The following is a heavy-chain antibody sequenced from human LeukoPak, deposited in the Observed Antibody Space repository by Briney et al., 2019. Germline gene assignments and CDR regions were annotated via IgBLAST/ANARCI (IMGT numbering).Heavy chain of an antibody. J-gene: IGHJ6*03. CDR3: ARGDSSGWYYYYYYMDV. D-gene: IGHD6-19*01. Sequence: APVKVSCKASGYTFTSYDINWVRQATGQGLEWMGWMNPNSGNTGYTQKFQGRVTITRNTSISTAYMELSSLRSEDTAVYYCARGDSSGWYYYYYYMDVWGKGTTVTVSS. V-gene: IGHV1-8*03. CDR1: GYTFTSYD. CDR2: MNPNSGNT.